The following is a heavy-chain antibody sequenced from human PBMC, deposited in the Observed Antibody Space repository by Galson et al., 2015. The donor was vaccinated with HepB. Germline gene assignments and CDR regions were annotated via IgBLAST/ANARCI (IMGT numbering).Heavy chain of an antibody. J-gene: IGHJ4*02. Sequence: ASGYTFTSYSISWVRHAPGQGPEWMAWISAYNGHANYAQKFQGRVTVTTDTSTSTVYMELRSLRADDTAVYYCGRGGYGSYALDYWGQGTLVTVSS. V-gene: IGHV1-18*04. CDR1: GYTFTSYS. D-gene: IGHD5-12*01. CDR2: ISAYNGHA. CDR3: GRGGYGSYALDY.